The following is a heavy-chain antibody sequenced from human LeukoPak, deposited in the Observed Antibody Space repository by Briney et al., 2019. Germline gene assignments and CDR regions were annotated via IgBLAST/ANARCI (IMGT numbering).Heavy chain of an antibody. CDR2: INPNSGGT. V-gene: IGHV1-2*02. D-gene: IGHD3-10*01. J-gene: IGHJ5*02. CDR3: AREKSIRVPGGP. CDR1: GYTFTGYY. Sequence: ASVKVSCKTSGYTFTGYYMHWVRQAPGQGLEWMGWINPNSGGTNYAQKFQGRVTMTRDTSISTAYMELSRLRSDDTAVYYCAREKSIRVPGGPWGQGTLVTVSS.